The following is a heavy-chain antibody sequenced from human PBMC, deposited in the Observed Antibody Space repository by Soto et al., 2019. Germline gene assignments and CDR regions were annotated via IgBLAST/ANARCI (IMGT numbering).Heavy chain of an antibody. CDR1: GYTFTSYY. CDR3: ARDYVWGSYRNPYGMDV. D-gene: IGHD3-16*02. CDR2: INPNSGGT. J-gene: IGHJ6*02. Sequence: ASGKVSCKASGYTFTSYYMHWVRQAPGQGLEWMGWINPNSGGTNYAQKFQGRVTMTRDTSISTAYMELSRLRSDDTAVYYCARDYVWGSYRNPYGMDVWGQGTTVTVSS. V-gene: IGHV1-2*02.